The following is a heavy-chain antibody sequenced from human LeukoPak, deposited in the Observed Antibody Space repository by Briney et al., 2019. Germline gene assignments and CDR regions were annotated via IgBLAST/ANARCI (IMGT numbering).Heavy chain of an antibody. D-gene: IGHD7-27*01. CDR2: ISSDGSST. Sequence: GGSLRLSCAASGFTFSSFPMYWVRQAPGKGLEYVSAISSDGSSTYYSNSVKDRFIISRDNSKNTLYLQMGSLRSEDTAVYYCARDTRKTGDFDYWGQGTLVTVSS. CDR3: ARDTRKTGDFDY. J-gene: IGHJ4*02. CDR1: GFTFSSFP. V-gene: IGHV3-64*01.